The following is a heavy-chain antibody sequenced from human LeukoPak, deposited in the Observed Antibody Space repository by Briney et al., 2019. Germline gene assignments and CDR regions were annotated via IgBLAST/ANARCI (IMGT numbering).Heavy chain of an antibody. Sequence: GASVKVSCKASGYTFTSYAMHWVRQAPGQRLEWMGWINAGNGNTKYSQKFQGRVTITRDTSASTAYMELSSLRSEDTAVYYCARDSHVGTAMVTAYWGQGTLVTVSS. J-gene: IGHJ4*02. CDR1: GYTFTSYA. CDR2: INAGNGNT. V-gene: IGHV1-3*01. CDR3: ARDSHVGTAMVTAY. D-gene: IGHD5-18*01.